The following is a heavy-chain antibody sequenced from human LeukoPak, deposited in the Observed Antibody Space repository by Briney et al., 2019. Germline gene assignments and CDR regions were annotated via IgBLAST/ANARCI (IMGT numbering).Heavy chain of an antibody. D-gene: IGHD3-22*01. CDR1: GLTFSSYW. CDR2: IKQDGSEK. V-gene: IGHV3-7*01. CDR3: ARDTRLPYDSSGPDY. J-gene: IGHJ4*02. Sequence: GGSLRLSCAASGLTFSSYWMSWVRQAPGKGLEWVANIKQDGSEKYYVDSVKGRFTISRDNAKNSLYLQMNSLRAEDTAVYYCARDTRLPYDSSGPDYWGQGTLVTVSS.